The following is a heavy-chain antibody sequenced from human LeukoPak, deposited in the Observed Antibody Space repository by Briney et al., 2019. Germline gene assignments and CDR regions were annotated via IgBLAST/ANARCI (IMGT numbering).Heavy chain of an antibody. J-gene: IGHJ4*02. CDR1: GYTFTYRH. Sequence: GASVKVSCKASGYTFTYRHLHWVRQAPGQALEWMGWITPFNGNTNYAQKFQDRVIITRDRSMSTAYMEMSSLRSEDTAVYYCARDLRSTYYYDSSGYLNWGQGTLVTVSS. V-gene: IGHV1-45*02. D-gene: IGHD3-22*01. CDR2: ITPFNGNT. CDR3: ARDLRSTYYYDSSGYLN.